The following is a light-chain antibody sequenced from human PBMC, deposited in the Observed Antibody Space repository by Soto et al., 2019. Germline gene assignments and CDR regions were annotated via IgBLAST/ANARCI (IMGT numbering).Light chain of an antibody. J-gene: IGKJ4*01. CDR2: AAS. CDR1: QGIGSW. V-gene: IGKV1-12*01. CDR3: QQAYSFPLT. Sequence: DIQMTQSPSSVSASLGDGVTITCRASQGIGSWLAWYQQRPGKAPKLLISAASSLQSGVPSRFSGSGSGTDFTLTISNLQPEDFATYYYQQAYSFPLTFGGGTKVEIK.